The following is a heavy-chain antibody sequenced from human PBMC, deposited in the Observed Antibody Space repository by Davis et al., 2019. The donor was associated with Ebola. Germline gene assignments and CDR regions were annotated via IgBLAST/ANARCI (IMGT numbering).Heavy chain of an antibody. CDR1: GCTFTSYG. CDR3: ARDGDIVVVVAATLYYYYGMDI. J-gene: IGHJ6*02. Sequence: AASVKVSCKASGCTFTSYGISWVRQAPGQGLEWMGWISAYNGNTNYAQKLQGRVTMTTDTSTSTAYMELRSLRSDDTAVYYCARDGDIVVVVAATLYYYYGMDIWGQGTTVTVSS. D-gene: IGHD2-15*01. V-gene: IGHV1-18*01. CDR2: ISAYNGNT.